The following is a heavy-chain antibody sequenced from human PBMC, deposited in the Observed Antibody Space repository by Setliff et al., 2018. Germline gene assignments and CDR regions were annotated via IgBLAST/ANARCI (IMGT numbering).Heavy chain of an antibody. CDR2: IYYSGST. Sequence: SETLSLTCTVSGGSISSSSYYWGWLRQPPGKGPAWIGSIYYSGSTYYNPSLKSRVTISVDTSKNQFSLKLSSVTAADTAVYYCARRTEYYNFWSGYYDYWGQGTLVNVSS. J-gene: IGHJ4*02. CDR3: ARRTEYYNFWSGYYDY. CDR1: GGSISSSSYY. V-gene: IGHV4-39*07. D-gene: IGHD3-3*01.